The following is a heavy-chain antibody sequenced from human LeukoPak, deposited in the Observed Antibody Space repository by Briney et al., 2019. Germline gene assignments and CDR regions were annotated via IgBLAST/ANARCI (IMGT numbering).Heavy chain of an antibody. CDR2: IYHSGST. CDR3: ARNGFYCLDH. D-gene: IGHD5-24*01. J-gene: IGHJ1*01. CDR1: GGSISSYY. Sequence: SETLSLTCTVSGGSISSYYWSWVRQPPGKGLEWIGEIYHSGSTNYNSSLKSRVTISVDKSNNQFSLRLTTMTAADTAVYYCARNGFYCLDHWGQGTLVTVSS. V-gene: IGHV4-34*01.